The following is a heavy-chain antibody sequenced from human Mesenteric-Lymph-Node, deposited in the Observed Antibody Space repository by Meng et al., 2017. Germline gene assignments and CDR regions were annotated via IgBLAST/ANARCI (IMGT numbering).Heavy chain of an antibody. CDR3: ARDHGSGWYNYYYYGMDV. Sequence: SETLSLTCTVSGGSISSSSYYWGWIRQPPGKGLEWIGSIYYSGSTYYNPSLKSRVTISVDTSKNQFSLKLSSVTAADTAVYYCARDHGSGWYNYYYYGMDVWGQGTTVTVSS. CDR1: GGSISSSSYY. D-gene: IGHD6-19*01. V-gene: IGHV4-39*07. J-gene: IGHJ6*02. CDR2: IYYSGST.